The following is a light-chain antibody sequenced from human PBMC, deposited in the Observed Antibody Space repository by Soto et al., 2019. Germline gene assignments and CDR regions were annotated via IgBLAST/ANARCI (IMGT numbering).Light chain of an antibody. CDR2: GAS. V-gene: IGKV3-15*01. J-gene: IGKJ5*01. CDR1: QRVGND. Sequence: ETVMTHSPATLSVSPWQWAALSGRASQRVGNDLAWYQQKPGQAPRLLIYGASTRATAIPARFSGSGSGTEFTLTISSLQSEDFEIYYCQQYNNWPITFGQGTRLEIK. CDR3: QQYNNWPIT.